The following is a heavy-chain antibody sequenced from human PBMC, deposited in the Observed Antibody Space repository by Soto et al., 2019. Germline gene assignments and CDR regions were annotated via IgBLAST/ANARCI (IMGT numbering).Heavy chain of an antibody. CDR3: ARERSSGWYVDY. Sequence: QVQLVQSGAAVKKPGASVKVSCKASGYSFTSYDINWVRQATGQGLEWMGWMNPNSGNTGYAQKFQGRVTMTRNTSISTAYMELSSLRSEDTAVYYCARERSSGWYVDYWGQGTLVTVSS. D-gene: IGHD6-19*01. J-gene: IGHJ4*02. CDR2: MNPNSGNT. V-gene: IGHV1-8*01. CDR1: GYSFTSYD.